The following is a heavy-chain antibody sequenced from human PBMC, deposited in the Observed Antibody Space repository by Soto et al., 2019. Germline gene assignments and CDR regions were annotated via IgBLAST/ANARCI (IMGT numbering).Heavy chain of an antibody. V-gene: IGHV3-30-3*01. J-gene: IGHJ4*02. CDR3: ATEPNAYEIHF. Sequence: QVQLVESGGGVVQPGGSLRLSCAASGFIFSGYAMPWVRQAPGKGLEWVAVISYDGNTQYYADAVKGRFTVSRDNSNNILYVEMNNLRDEDTAMYYCATEPNAYEIHFWGQGTLVTVSP. D-gene: IGHD3-9*01. CDR2: ISYDGNTQ. CDR1: GFIFSGYA.